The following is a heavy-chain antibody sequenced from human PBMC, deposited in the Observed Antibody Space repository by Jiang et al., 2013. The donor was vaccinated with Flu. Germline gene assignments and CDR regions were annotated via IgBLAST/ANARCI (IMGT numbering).Heavy chain of an antibody. J-gene: IGHJ3*02. Sequence: QLLESGGGVVQPGRSLRLSCAASGFTFSHFTLHWVRQAPGKGLEWVALISYDGSNQYYADSVKGRFTISRDSSKNTLYLQMNSLRADDTAVYYCARPIYGSGSYYKGDDAFDIWGQGTMVTVSS. CDR3: ARPIYGSGSYYKGDDAFDI. CDR1: GFTFSHFT. D-gene: IGHD3-10*01. V-gene: IGHV3-30-3*01. CDR2: ISYDGSNQ.